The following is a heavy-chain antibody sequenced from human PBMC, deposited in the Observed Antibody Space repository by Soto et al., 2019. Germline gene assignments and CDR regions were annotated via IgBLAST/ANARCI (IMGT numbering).Heavy chain of an antibody. CDR2: ISSSSSTI. Sequence: AGGSLRLSCAASGFTFSSYSMNWVRQAPGKGLEWVSYISSSSSTIYYADSVKGRFTISRDNAKNSLYLQMNSLRAEDTAVYYCARYCSSTSCYDYYYYMDVWGKGTTVTVSS. D-gene: IGHD2-2*01. CDR1: GFTFSSYS. J-gene: IGHJ6*03. CDR3: ARYCSSTSCYDYYYYMDV. V-gene: IGHV3-48*01.